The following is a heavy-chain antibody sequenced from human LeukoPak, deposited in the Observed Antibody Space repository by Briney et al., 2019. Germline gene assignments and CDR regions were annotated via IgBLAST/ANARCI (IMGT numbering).Heavy chain of an antibody. CDR3: ARHPPSLGYFDY. CDR1: GGSISSSSYY. V-gene: IGHV4-39*01. Sequence: SETLSLTCTVSGGSISSSSYYWGWIRRPPGKGLEWIGSIYYSGSTYYNPSLKSRVTISVDTSKNQFSLKLSSVTAADTAVYYCARHPPSLGYFDYWGQGTLVTVSS. CDR2: IYYSGST. J-gene: IGHJ4*02.